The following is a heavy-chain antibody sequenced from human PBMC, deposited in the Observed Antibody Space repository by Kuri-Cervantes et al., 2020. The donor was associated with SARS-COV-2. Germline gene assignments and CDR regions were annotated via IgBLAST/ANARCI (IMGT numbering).Heavy chain of an antibody. J-gene: IGHJ4*02. CDR3: ATDSPEITLIAYYFDY. D-gene: IGHD3-22*01. CDR2: ISRSSSSYI. CDR1: GFTFSSYS. Sequence: GGSLRLSCAVSGFTFSSYSMNWVRQAPGKGLEWVASISRSSSSYIHYADSVKGRFTISRDNAKNTLYLQMNSLRAEDTAVYYCATDSPEITLIAYYFDYWGQGALVTVSS. V-gene: IGHV3-21*01.